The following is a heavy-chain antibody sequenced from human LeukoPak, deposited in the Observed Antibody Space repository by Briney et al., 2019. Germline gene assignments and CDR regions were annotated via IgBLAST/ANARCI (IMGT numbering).Heavy chain of an antibody. D-gene: IGHD6-19*01. CDR1: GFTFGNYG. CDR3: ARAVAGFDY. Sequence: GGSLRLSCAASGFTFGNYGIHWVRQAPGKGLEWVAVISYDGNNKDYTDSVKGRFTISRDNSKNTLYLQMNSLRPEDTAVYYCARAVAGFDYWGQGTLVTVSS. V-gene: IGHV3-30*03. J-gene: IGHJ4*02. CDR2: ISYDGNNK.